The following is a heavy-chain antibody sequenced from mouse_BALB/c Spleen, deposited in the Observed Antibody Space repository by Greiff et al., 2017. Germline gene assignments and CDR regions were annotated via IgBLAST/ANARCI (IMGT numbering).Heavy chain of an antibody. V-gene: IGHV5-17*02. CDR3: ASNYDYDDYAMDY. CDR2: ISSGSSTI. J-gene: IGHJ4*01. Sequence: EVQRVESGGGLVQPGGSRKLSCAASGFTFSSFGMHWVRQAPEKGLEWVAYISSGSSTIYYADTVKGRFTISRDNPKNTLFLQMTSLRSEDTAMYYCASNYDYDDYAMDYWGQGTSVTVSS. CDR1: GFTFSSFG. D-gene: IGHD2-4*01.